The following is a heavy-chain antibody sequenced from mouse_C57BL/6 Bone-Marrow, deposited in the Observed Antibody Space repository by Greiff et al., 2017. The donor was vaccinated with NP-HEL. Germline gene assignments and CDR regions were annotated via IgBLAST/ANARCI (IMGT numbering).Heavy chain of an antibody. Sequence: EVQVVESGGGLVQPGGSLKLSCAASGFTFSDYYMYWVRQTPEKRLEWVAYISNGGGSTYYPDTVKGRFTISRDNAKNTLYLQMSRLKSEDTAMYYCASLLFPEDYWGQGTSVTVSS. CDR2: ISNGGGST. CDR1: GFTFSDYY. V-gene: IGHV5-12*01. J-gene: IGHJ4*01. CDR3: ASLLFPEDY. D-gene: IGHD1-1*01.